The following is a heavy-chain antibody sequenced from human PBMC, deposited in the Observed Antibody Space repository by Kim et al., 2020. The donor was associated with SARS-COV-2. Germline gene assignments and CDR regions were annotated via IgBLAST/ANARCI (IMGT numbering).Heavy chain of an antibody. CDR3: ATFGSGPK. J-gene: IGHJ4*02. CDR1: GFTFSSAW. Sequence: GGSLRLSCAASGFTFSSAWMSWVRQAPGKGLEWVGRVKTNTEGATTDYAAPVKGRFSISRYDSKNTLYLQMDSLETEDTAVEYFATFGSGPKWGQGTLVT. V-gene: IGHV3-15*01. CDR2: VKTNTEGATT. D-gene: IGHD3-16*01.